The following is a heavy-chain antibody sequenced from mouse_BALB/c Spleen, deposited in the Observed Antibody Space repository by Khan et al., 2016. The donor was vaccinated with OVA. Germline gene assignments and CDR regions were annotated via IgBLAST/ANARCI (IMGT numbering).Heavy chain of an antibody. CDR3: ARVGYNGTMDC. CDR2: INTYTGKP. D-gene: IGHD2-14*01. V-gene: IGHV9-3-1*01. Sequence: QIQLVQSGPELKKPGETVQISCKASGFTFTNYGMNWVKQAPGKGLKWMGWINTYTGKPTFDDDFKGRFAFSLETSASTAYLQINSLKNEDTATYCCARVGYNGTMDCWGQGTSVTVSS. J-gene: IGHJ4*01. CDR1: GFTFTNYG.